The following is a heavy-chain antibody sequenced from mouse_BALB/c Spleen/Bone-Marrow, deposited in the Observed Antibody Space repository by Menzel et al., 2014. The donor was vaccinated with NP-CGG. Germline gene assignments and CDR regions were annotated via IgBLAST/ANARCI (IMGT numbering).Heavy chain of an antibody. CDR1: GFNIKDTY. V-gene: IGHV14-3*02. CDR3: ATYERYDRRLAY. CDR2: IYPANGNT. D-gene: IGHD2-14*01. Sequence: VQLQPSGAALVKPGASVKLSCTASGFNIKDTYMHWVKQRPAQGLEWIGRIYPANGNTHYDPTFPGKAPITADTSSNTAYLQLSSLTSEDTAVYYCATYERYDRRLAYWGQGTRVTVAA. J-gene: IGHJ3*01.